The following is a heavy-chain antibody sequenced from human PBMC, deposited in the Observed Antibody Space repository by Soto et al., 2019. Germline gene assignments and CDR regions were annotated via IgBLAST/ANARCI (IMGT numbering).Heavy chain of an antibody. Sequence: GLSLRLSCAPSGFTFSSYGMHWVLQTPGKGLEWVAVIWYDGSNKYYADSVKGRFTISRDNSKNTLYLQMNSLRAEDTAVYYCARDGSNYKGYGMDVWGQGTTVTVSS. D-gene: IGHD4-4*01. V-gene: IGHV3-33*01. CDR3: ARDGSNYKGYGMDV. CDR2: IWYDGSNK. J-gene: IGHJ6*02. CDR1: GFTFSSYG.